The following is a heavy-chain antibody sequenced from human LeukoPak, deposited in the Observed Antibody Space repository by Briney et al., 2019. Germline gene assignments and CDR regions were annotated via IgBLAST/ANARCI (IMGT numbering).Heavy chain of an antibody. Sequence: GASVKVSRKASGGTFSSYAISWVRQAPGQGLEWMGGIIPIFGTANYAQKFQGRVTITTDESTSTAYMELSSLRSEDTAVYYCARGALMEMATIAFDIWGQGTMVTVSS. V-gene: IGHV1-69*05. D-gene: IGHD5-24*01. CDR2: IIPIFGTA. J-gene: IGHJ3*02. CDR3: ARGALMEMATIAFDI. CDR1: GGTFSSYA.